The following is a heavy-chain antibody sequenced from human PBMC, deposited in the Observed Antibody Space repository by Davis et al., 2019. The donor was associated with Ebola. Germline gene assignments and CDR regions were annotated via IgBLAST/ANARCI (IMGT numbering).Heavy chain of an antibody. Sequence: SVQVSCKASGGTFSSYAISWVRQAPGQGLEWMGGIIPIFGTANYAQKFQGRVTITADESTSTAYMELSSLRSEDTAVYYCAREAFKWEPRGGYGMDVWGQGTTVTVSS. CDR2: IIPIFGTA. D-gene: IGHD1-26*01. J-gene: IGHJ6*02. CDR1: GGTFSSYA. V-gene: IGHV1-69*13. CDR3: AREAFKWEPRGGYGMDV.